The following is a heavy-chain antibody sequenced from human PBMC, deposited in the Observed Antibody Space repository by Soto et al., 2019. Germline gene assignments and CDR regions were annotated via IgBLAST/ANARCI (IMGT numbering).Heavy chain of an antibody. CDR2: IYYSGST. D-gene: IGHD3-22*01. CDR3: ARGYDSSGYYEDFDY. Sequence: TLSLTCTVSGGSISSGDYYWSWIRQPPGKGLEWIGYIYYSGSTYYNPSLKSRVTISVDTSKNQFSLKLSSVTAADTAVYYCARGYDSSGYYEDFDYWGQGTLVTVSS. CDR1: GGSISSGDYY. V-gene: IGHV4-30-4*01. J-gene: IGHJ4*02.